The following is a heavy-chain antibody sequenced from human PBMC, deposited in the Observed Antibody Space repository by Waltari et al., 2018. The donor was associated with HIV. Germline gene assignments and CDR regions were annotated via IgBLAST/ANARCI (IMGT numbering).Heavy chain of an antibody. CDR2: IYYSGST. J-gene: IGHJ6*02. Sequence: QLQLQESGPGLVKPSETLSLTCTVSGGSISSSSYYWGWIRQPPGKGLEWIGSIYYSGSTYYTPSLKSRVTISVDTSKNQFSLKLSSVTAADTAVYYCASQYYDFWSGSGAYYYGMDVWGQGTTVTVSS. V-gene: IGHV4-39*01. CDR3: ASQYYDFWSGSGAYYYGMDV. CDR1: GGSISSSSYY. D-gene: IGHD3-3*01.